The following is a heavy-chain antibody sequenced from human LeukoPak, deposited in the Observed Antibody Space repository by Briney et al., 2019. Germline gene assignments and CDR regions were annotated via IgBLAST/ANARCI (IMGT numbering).Heavy chain of an antibody. D-gene: IGHD3-22*01. CDR3: AREGGTMRAFDI. CDR2: IYYSGST. V-gene: IGHV4-59*12. CDR1: GGSISSYY. J-gene: IGHJ3*02. Sequence: SETLSLTCTVSGGSISSYYWSWIRQPPGKGLEWIGYIYYSGSTNYNPSLKSRVTISVDTSKNQFSLKLSSVTAADTAVYYCAREGGTMRAFDIWGQGTMVTVSS.